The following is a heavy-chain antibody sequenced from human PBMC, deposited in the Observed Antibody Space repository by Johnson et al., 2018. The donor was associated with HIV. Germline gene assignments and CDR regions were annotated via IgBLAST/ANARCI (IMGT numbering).Heavy chain of an antibody. CDR1: GFTFDDYA. V-gene: IGHV3-9*01. Sequence: VQLVESGGVVVQPGGSLRLSCAASGFTFDDYAMHWVRQAPGKGLEWVSGISWNSGSIGYADSVKGRFTISSDNAKNSLYLQMNSLRAEDTALYYCARDPEYCSGGSCYAAFDIWGQGTMVTVSS. CDR3: ARDPEYCSGGSCYAAFDI. D-gene: IGHD2-15*01. CDR2: ISWNSGSI. J-gene: IGHJ3*02.